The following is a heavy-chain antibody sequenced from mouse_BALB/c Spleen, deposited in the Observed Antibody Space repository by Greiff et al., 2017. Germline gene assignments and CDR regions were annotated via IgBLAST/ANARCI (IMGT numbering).Heavy chain of an antibody. D-gene: IGHD2-3*01. CDR3: ARHYDGYSYFDY. CDR1: GFTFSSYG. J-gene: IGHJ2*01. CDR2: ISSGGSYT. V-gene: IGHV5-6*01. Sequence: EVKLVESGGDLVKPGGSLKLSCAASGFTFSSYGMSWVRQTPDKRLEWVATISSGGSYTYYPDSVKGRFTISRDNAKNTLYLQMSSLKSEDTAMYYCARHYDGYSYFDYWGQGTTLPVSS.